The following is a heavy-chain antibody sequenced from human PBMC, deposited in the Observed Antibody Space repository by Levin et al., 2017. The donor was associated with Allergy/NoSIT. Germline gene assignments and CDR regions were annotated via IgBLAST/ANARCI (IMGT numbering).Heavy chain of an antibody. D-gene: IGHD5-18*01. V-gene: IGHV3-7*01. Sequence: GESLKISCAASGFTFSSYWMRWVRQAPGKGLEWVANIQQDGGGKYYVESVKGRFTISRDNAKNSLYLQMSSLRAEDTAVYYCASDPFSYADYWGQGTLVTVSS. CDR1: GFTFSSYW. CDR3: ASDPFSYADY. J-gene: IGHJ4*02. CDR2: IQQDGGGK.